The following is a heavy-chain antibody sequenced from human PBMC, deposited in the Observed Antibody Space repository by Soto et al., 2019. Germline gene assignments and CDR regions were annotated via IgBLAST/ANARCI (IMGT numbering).Heavy chain of an antibody. CDR2: IYPGDSDT. D-gene: IGHD6-6*01. V-gene: IGHV5-51*01. CDR3: ARSYSSGYYYYGMDV. J-gene: IGHJ6*02. CDR1: GYSFTSYW. Sequence: PXDSLTISFKGSGYSFTSYWIGWVRQMPGKGLEWMGIIYPGDSDTRYSPSFQGQVTISADKSISTAYLQWSSLKASDTATYYCARSYSSGYYYYGMDVWGQGTTVTVSS.